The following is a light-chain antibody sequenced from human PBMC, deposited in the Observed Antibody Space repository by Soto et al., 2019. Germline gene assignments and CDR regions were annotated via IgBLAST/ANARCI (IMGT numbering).Light chain of an antibody. Sequence: QSALTQPRSVSGSPGQSGTISCTGTSSDVGGYNYVSWYQQHPGKAPKLMIYDVSKRPSGVPDRFSGSKSGNTASLTISGLQAEDEADYYCCSYAGSYTFPYVFGPGTKVTVL. V-gene: IGLV2-11*01. CDR2: DVS. CDR1: SSDVGGYNY. J-gene: IGLJ1*01. CDR3: CSYAGSYTFPYV.